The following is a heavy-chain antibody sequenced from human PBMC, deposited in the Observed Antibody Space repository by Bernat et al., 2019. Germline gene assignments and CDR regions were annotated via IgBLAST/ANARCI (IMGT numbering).Heavy chain of an antibody. J-gene: IGHJ4*02. CDR3: VRGSGYSGCFDY. CDR1: GFTFNNYA. Sequence: EVQLVESGGGLVQPGGSLRLSCAASGFTFNNYAMHWVRQAPGKGLEYVSVISSSGASTYYAKSVKGRFTISRDNPKNTLYLQMGSLRVEDMAVYYCVRGSGYSGCFDYWGPGTLVTVSS. CDR2: ISSSGAST. D-gene: IGHD5-12*01. V-gene: IGHV3-64*01.